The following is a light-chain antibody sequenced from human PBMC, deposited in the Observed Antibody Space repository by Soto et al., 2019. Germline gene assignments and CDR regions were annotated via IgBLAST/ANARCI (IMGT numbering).Light chain of an antibody. Sequence: EVVLTQSLRTLSLSLGETATLSCRASQSVSSNYLAWYQQKPGQAPRLLIYGASSMATGIPDRFSGSGSGTDFTLTIDRLESEDFAVYFCQQYGDLPWTFGQGTKV. CDR1: QSVSSNY. V-gene: IGKV3-20*01. J-gene: IGKJ1*01. CDR2: GAS. CDR3: QQYGDLPWT.